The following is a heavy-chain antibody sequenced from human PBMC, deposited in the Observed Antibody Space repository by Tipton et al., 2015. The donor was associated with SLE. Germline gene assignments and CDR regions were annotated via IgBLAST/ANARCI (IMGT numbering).Heavy chain of an antibody. CDR2: ISWNGGST. D-gene: IGHD4-17*01. V-gene: IGHV3-74*01. J-gene: IGHJ4*02. CDR3: ARVPGDYSYYFDY. CDR1: GFTFSNYW. Sequence: GSLRLSCAASGFTFSNYWMHWVRQAPGKGLEWVSGISWNGGSTVYADSVKGRFTISRDNAKNSLYLQMNSLRAEDTAVYYCARVPGDYSYYFDYWGQGTLVTVSS.